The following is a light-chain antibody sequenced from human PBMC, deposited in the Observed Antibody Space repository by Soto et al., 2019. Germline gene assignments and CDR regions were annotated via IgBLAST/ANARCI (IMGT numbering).Light chain of an antibody. V-gene: IGKV3-20*01. J-gene: IGKJ2*01. CDR2: AAS. CDR1: QSVASTG. CDR3: QTYGGPLLYT. Sequence: EIVLTQSPGTLSLSPGERATLSCRASQSVASTGLAWYQQKPGQAPRLLIHAASSRAPGIPDRFSGSGSVTDFNLTISRLEPEDFAVYYCQTYGGPLLYTCGPGTKLEI.